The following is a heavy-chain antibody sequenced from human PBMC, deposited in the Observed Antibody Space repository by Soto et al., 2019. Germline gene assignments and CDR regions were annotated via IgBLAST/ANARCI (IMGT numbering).Heavy chain of an antibody. D-gene: IGHD3-10*01. CDR3: ARQQVWFGEIYYGMDV. Sequence: PSETLSLTCTVSGGSISSSSYYWGWIRQPPGKGLEWIGSIYYSGSTYYNPSLKSRVTISVDTSKNQFSLKLSSVTAADTAVYYCARQQVWFGEIYYGMDVLGQGTTVT. V-gene: IGHV4-39*01. CDR2: IYYSGST. J-gene: IGHJ6*02. CDR1: GGSISSSSYY.